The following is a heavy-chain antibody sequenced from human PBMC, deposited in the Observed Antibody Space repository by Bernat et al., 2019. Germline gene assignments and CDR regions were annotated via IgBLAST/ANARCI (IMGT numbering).Heavy chain of an antibody. CDR3: AKDGAARPWPRFDY. J-gene: IGHJ4*02. CDR1: GFIFSSNA. V-gene: IGHV3-23*01. Sequence: EVQLLESGGGLVQPGGSLRLSCAASGFIFSSNAMSWVRQAPERGLEWVSTISHYGSTYYADSVNGRFTISKDNSKNTLYLQMDSLRAEDTAVYYCAKDGAARPWPRFDYWGEGTLITVSS. CDR2: ISHYGST. D-gene: IGHD6-6*01.